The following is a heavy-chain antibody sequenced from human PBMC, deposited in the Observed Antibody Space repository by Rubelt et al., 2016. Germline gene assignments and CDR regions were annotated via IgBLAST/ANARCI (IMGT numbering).Heavy chain of an antibody. V-gene: IGHV4/OR15-8*01. Sequence: QFQLQESGPGLVKPPEHLSLPCDVSGDSLSSFTLWTRLRQPPGKGLEWLGESHRSGPPTYNPSPTSRITLTHDHSKNQFSLKLTCVTAADTAIYYCARDRRTEKVSYDAFDIWGQGTMVTVSS. CDR3: ARDRRTEKVSYDAFDI. J-gene: IGHJ3*02. CDR1: GDSLSSFTL. D-gene: IGHD1-1*01. CDR2: SHRSGPP.